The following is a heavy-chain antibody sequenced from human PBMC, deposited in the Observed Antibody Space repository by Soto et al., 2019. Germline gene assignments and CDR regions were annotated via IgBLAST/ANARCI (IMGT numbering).Heavy chain of an antibody. CDR2: ISYDGSNK. V-gene: IGHV3-30*18. CDR1: GFTFSSYG. D-gene: IGHD1-7*01. CDR3: AKARLELPLNWFDP. Sequence: GGSLRLSCAASGFTFSSYGMHGVRQAPGKGLEWVAVISYDGSNKYYADSVKGRFTISRDNSKNTLYLQMNSLRAEDTAVYYCAKARLELPLNWFDPWGQGTLVTVSS. J-gene: IGHJ5*02.